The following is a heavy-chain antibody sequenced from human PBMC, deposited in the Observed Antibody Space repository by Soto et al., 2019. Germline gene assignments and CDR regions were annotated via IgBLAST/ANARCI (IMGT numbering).Heavy chain of an antibody. Sequence: GGSLRLSCAASGFTFSSYAMHWVRQAPGKGLEWVAVISYDGSNKYYADSVKGRFTISRDNSKNTLYLQMNSLRAEDTAVYYCARVWEWPPAIYYYGMDVWGQGTTVTVSS. CDR2: ISYDGSNK. V-gene: IGHV3-30-3*01. CDR1: GFTFSSYA. CDR3: ARVWEWPPAIYYYGMDV. D-gene: IGHD3-3*01. J-gene: IGHJ6*02.